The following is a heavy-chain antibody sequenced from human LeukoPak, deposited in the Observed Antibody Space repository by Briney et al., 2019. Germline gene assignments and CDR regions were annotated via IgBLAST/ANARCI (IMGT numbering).Heavy chain of an antibody. CDR1: GDSIRSYY. J-gene: IGHJ6*03. V-gene: IGHV4-59*01. Sequence: SEPLSLTCTVSGDSIRSYYWSWIRQPPGKGLEWIGHIYYSGSTKYNPSLKSRVTISVDTSKNQFSLKLSSVTAADTAVYYCARGLAPGWGYYHYYMDVWGKGTTVTISS. D-gene: IGHD6-19*01. CDR2: IYYSGST. CDR3: ARGLAPGWGYYHYYMDV.